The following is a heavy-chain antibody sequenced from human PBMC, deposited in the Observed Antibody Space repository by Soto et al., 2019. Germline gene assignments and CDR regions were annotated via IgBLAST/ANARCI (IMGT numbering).Heavy chain of an antibody. CDR3: ASLNDYGDEYYYYGMDV. CDR1: GGTFSSYA. CDR2: IIPIFGTA. V-gene: IGHV1-69*13. D-gene: IGHD4-17*01. Sequence: SVKVSCKASGGTFSSYAISWVRQAPGQGLEWMGGIIPIFGTANYAQKFQGRVTITADESTSTAYMELSSLRSEDTAVYYCASLNDYGDEYYYYGMDVWGQGTTVTVSS. J-gene: IGHJ6*02.